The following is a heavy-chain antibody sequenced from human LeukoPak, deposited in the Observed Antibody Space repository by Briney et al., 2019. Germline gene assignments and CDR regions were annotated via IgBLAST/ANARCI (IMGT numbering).Heavy chain of an antibody. CDR2: IKSNTNGGTT. CDR3: ASEALLSLRNTWSGDYHYGMDV. D-gene: IGHD2/OR15-2a*01. Sequence: SGGSLRLSCAGSGFSFSSAWMNWVRQAPGKGLEWVGLIKSNTNGGTTAYAAPVKGRFTISRDDSKNTLYLQMSSLRAEDTAVYYCASEALLSLRNTWSGDYHYGMDVWGQGTTVTVSS. CDR1: GFSFSSAW. J-gene: IGHJ6*02. V-gene: IGHV3-15*07.